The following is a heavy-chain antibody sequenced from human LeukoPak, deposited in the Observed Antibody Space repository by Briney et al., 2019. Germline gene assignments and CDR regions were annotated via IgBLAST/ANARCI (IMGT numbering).Heavy chain of an antibody. Sequence: TGGSLRLSCAASGFTFDDYAMHWVRQAPGKGLEWVSGISWNSGSIGYADSVKGRFTISRDNAKNSLYLQMNSLRAEDMALYYCAKDQYSSGHDAFDIWGQGTMVTVSS. D-gene: IGHD6-19*01. J-gene: IGHJ3*02. V-gene: IGHV3-9*03. CDR1: GFTFDDYA. CDR3: AKDQYSSGHDAFDI. CDR2: ISWNSGSI.